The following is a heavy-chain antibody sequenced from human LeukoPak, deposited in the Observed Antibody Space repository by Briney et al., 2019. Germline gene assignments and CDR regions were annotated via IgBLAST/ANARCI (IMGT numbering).Heavy chain of an antibody. CDR2: ISWNSGSI. J-gene: IGHJ6*03. D-gene: IGHD6-6*01. CDR1: GFTFDDYA. V-gene: IGHV3-9*01. CDR3: AKGDSSSSDYYYYYYMDV. Sequence: GGSLRLSCAASGFTFDDYAMHWVRQAPGRGLEWVSGISWNSGSIGYADSVKGRFTISRDNAKNSLYPQMNSLRAEDTALYYCAKGDSSSSDYYYYYYMDVWGKGTTVTVSS.